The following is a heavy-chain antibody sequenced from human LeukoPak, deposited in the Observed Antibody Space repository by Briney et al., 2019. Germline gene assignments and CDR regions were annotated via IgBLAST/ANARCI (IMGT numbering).Heavy chain of an antibody. V-gene: IGHV3-7*02. CDR2: IKQDGSEK. D-gene: IGHD6-13*01. J-gene: IGHJ4*02. CDR3: ATGDINSSSWYYVVPSRTDYFDY. Sequence: TGGSLRLSCAATGFTFSSYWMSWVRQAPGKGLEWVANIKQDGSEKYYVDSVKGRFTISRDNAKNSLYLQMNSLRAEDTAVYYCATGDINSSSWYYVVPSRTDYFDYWGQGTLVTVSS. CDR1: GFTFSSYW.